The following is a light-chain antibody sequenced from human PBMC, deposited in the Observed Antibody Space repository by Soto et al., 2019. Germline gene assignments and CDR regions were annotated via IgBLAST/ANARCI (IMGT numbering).Light chain of an antibody. CDR2: EVS. J-gene: IGLJ1*01. CDR3: GAFVGSATVV. Sequence: QSVLTQPPSASGSPGQSVTISCTGTKNDIGVYDFVSWYQHHPGKAPRLIIYEVSKRPSGVPDRFSGSRSGNTASLTVSGLQADDEGDYYCGAFVGSATVVFGSGTKVTVL. CDR1: KNDIGVYDF. V-gene: IGLV2-8*01.